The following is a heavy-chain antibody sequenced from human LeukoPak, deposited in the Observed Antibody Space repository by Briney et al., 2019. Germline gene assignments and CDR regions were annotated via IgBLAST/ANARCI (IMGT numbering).Heavy chain of an antibody. V-gene: IGHV1-69-2*01. J-gene: IGHJ4*02. CDR2: VDPEDGEI. Sequence: ASVKVSCKASGYLFTDCYMHWVRQAPGKGLEWMGRVDPEDGEIIYGEKFQGRVTISADTSTDTAYMELTSLRSEDTAVYYCATDNIQYSSSGLDYWGQGTPVTVSS. CDR3: ATDNIQYSSSGLDY. CDR1: GYLFTDCY. D-gene: IGHD3-22*01.